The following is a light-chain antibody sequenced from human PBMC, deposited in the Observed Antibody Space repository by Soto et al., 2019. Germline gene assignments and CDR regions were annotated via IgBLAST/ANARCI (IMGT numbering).Light chain of an antibody. CDR3: SAHTTRFPLL. CDR2: EVS. Sequence: QAVRTQPASVSGSPGQSITISCIGSSSDIGSYDYVSWHQHQQGKAPKALIYEVSNRPSGVSSRFSGSRSGNTASLTISGLQAEDEATYYCSAHTTRFPLLFGPGTKVTVL. V-gene: IGLV2-14*01. CDR1: SSDIGSYDY. J-gene: IGLJ1*01.